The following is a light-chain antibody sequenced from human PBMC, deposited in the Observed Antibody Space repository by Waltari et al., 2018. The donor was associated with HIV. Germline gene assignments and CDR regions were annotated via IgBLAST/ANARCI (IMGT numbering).Light chain of an antibody. V-gene: IGKV4-1*01. CDR1: LSVLYSSNNKNY. J-gene: IGKJ1*01. CDR2: WAS. CDR3: QQYYSTPPT. Sequence: DIVMTQSPDSLVVSLGERATINCKSSLSVLYSSNNKNYLAWYQQKPGQPPKLLIYWASTRESGVPDRFSGSGSGTDFTLTISSLQAEDVAVYYCQQYYSTPPTFGQGTKVEIK.